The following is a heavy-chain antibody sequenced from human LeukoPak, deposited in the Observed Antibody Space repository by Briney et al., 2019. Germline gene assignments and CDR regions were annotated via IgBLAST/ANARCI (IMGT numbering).Heavy chain of an antibody. CDR1: GFTFDDYA. D-gene: IGHD2-21*01. CDR3: AKDRRHIVVVIAIPEEYYFDY. V-gene: IGHV3-43*02. Sequence: PGGSLRLSCAASGFTFDDYAMHWVRQAPGKGLEWVSLISGDGGSTYYADSVKGRFTISRDNSKNTLYLQMNSLRAEDTAVYYCAKDRRHIVVVIAIPEEYYFDYWGQGTLVTVSS. CDR2: ISGDGGST. J-gene: IGHJ4*02.